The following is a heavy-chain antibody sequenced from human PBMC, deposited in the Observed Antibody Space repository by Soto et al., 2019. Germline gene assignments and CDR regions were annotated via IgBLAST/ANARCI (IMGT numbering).Heavy chain of an antibody. Sequence: PGGSLRLSCAASGFTFSGFRMNWVRQAPGKGLEWVAIIKEDGSEKYYVDSVKGRFSISRHNANNSLYLQMDSLRVEDTAVYYCVRGSGCLLEQWGQGIPVIVSS. J-gene: IGHJ4*02. D-gene: IGHD6-19*01. CDR1: GFTFSGFR. CDR3: VRGSGCLLEQ. CDR2: IKEDGSEK. V-gene: IGHV3-7*01.